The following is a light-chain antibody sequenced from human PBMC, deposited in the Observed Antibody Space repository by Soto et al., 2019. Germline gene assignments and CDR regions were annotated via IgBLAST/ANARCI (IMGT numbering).Light chain of an antibody. CDR3: QQMWT. CDR1: QSISSW. J-gene: IGKJ1*01. Sequence: DIQMTQSPSTLSASVGDRVTITCRASQSISSWLAWYQQKPGKAPKLLIYDASSLESGVPSRFSGSGSGTEFTITISSLQPDDFATYYCQQMWTFGQGTKVEIK. CDR2: DAS. V-gene: IGKV1-5*01.